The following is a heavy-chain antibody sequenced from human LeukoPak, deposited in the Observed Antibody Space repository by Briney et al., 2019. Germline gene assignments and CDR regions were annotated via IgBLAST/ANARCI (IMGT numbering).Heavy chain of an antibody. CDR1: GGSISSYY. CDR3: ARGGYCGGDCYFYY. V-gene: IGHV4-59*08. J-gene: IGHJ4*02. Sequence: PSETLSLTCTVSGGSISSYYWSWIRQPPGKGLEWIGYIYYSGSTYYNPSLKSRVTISVDTSKNQFSLKLSSVTAADTAVYYCARGGYCGGDCYFYYWGQGTLVTVSS. D-gene: IGHD2-21*02. CDR2: IYYSGST.